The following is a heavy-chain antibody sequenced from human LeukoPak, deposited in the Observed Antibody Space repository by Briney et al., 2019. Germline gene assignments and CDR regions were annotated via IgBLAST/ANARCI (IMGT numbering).Heavy chain of an antibody. CDR3: VRDGEGVAISVNYWFDP. D-gene: IGHD3-10*01. Sequence: ASVKVSCKASGFTFTSYDINWVRQASGQGLEWMGWMNPNNGNTGYAQKFQGRVTMTRDTSISTAYMELRDLRSEDTAVYYCVRDGEGVAISVNYWFDPWGQGTLVTVSS. J-gene: IGHJ5*02. V-gene: IGHV1-8*01. CDR2: MNPNNGNT. CDR1: GFTFTSYD.